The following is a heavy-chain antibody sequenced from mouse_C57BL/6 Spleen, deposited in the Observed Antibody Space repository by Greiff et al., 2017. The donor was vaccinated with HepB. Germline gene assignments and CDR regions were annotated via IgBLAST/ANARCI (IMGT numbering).Heavy chain of an antibody. D-gene: IGHD2-5*01. V-gene: IGHV1-69*01. CDR2: IDPSDSYT. CDR1: GYTFTSYW. Sequence: QVQLQQPGAELVMPGASVKLSCKASGYTFTSYWMHWVKQRPGQGLEWIGEIDPSDSYTNYNHKFKGKSTLTVDKSSSTAYMQRSSLTSEDSAVYYVARSGYSKGTWCAYWGQVTLVTVSA. CDR3: ARSGYSKGTWCAY. J-gene: IGHJ3*01.